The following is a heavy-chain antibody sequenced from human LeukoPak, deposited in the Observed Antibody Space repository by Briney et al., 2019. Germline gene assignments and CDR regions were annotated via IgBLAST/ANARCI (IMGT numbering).Heavy chain of an antibody. D-gene: IGHD6-13*01. CDR3: ARDFAVSSWCSFANYYYYYMDV. CDR2: IKQDGSEK. J-gene: IGHJ6*03. V-gene: IGHV3-7*01. Sequence: GGSLRLSCAASGFTFSSYWMSWVRQAPGKGLEWVANIKQDGSEKYYVNSVKGRFTISRDNAKNSLYLQMNSLRAEDTAVYYCARDFAVSSWCSFANYYYYYMDVWGKGTTVTVSS. CDR1: GFTFSSYW.